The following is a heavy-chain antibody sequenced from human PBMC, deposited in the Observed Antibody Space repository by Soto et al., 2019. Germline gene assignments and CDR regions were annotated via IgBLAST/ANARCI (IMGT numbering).Heavy chain of an antibody. CDR1: GGSFSGYY. J-gene: IGHJ4*02. D-gene: IGHD1-26*01. CDR2: IYYSGST. V-gene: IGHV4-59*12. Sequence: SETLSLTCAVYGGSFSGYYWSWIRQPPGKGLEWIGYIYYSGSTNYNPSLKSRVTISVDTSKNQFSLKLSSVTAADTAVYYCAREPTIWGQGTLVTVSS. CDR3: AREPTI.